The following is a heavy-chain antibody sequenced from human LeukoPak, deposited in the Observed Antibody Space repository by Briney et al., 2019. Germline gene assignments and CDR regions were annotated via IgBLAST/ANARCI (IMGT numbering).Heavy chain of an antibody. D-gene: IGHD2-8*01. CDR1: GGSISSSSYY. CDR3: ARVGPRILYYGGSSLDY. J-gene: IGHJ4*02. V-gene: IGHV4-39*07. Sequence: SETLSLTCTVSGGSISSSSYYWGWIRQPPGKGLEWIGEINHSGSTNYNPSLKSRVTISVDTSKNQFSLKLSSVTAADTAVYYCARVGPRILYYGGSSLDYWGQGTLVTVSS. CDR2: INHSGST.